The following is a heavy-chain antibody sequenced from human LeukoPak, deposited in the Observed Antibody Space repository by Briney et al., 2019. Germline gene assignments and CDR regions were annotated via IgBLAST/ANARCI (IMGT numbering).Heavy chain of an antibody. Sequence: ASVKVSCKASGYTFTTYGISWVRQAPGQGLEWMGWISAYNGNTNYAQKLQGRVTMTTDTSTSTAYMELRSLRSDDTAVYYCARDKIIDFWSGYYNIKNYFDYWGQGTLVTVSS. CDR1: GYTFTTYG. CDR3: ARDKIIDFWSGYYNIKNYFDY. CDR2: ISAYNGNT. D-gene: IGHD3-3*01. V-gene: IGHV1-18*01. J-gene: IGHJ4*02.